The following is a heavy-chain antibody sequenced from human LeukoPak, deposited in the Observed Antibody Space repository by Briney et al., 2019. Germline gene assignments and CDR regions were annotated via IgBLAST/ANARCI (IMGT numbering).Heavy chain of an antibody. CDR3: AKDLGTRFLEWLPHFGGDCLFDY. Sequence: SVKVSCKASGGTFSSYAISWVRQAPGQGLEWMGGIIPIFGTANYAQKFQGRVTITADESTSTAYMELSSLRAEDTAVYYCAKDLGTRFLEWLPHFGGDCLFDYWGQGTLVTVSS. CDR2: IIPIFGTA. D-gene: IGHD3-3*01. J-gene: IGHJ4*02. CDR1: GGTFSSYA. V-gene: IGHV1-69*13.